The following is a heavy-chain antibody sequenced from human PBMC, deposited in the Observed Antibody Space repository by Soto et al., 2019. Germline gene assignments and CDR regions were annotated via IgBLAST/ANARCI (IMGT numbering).Heavy chain of an antibody. Sequence: QVQLVQSGAEVKKPGASVKVSCKASGYTFTSYDINWVRQATGQGLEWMGWMNPNSGNTGYAQKFQCRVTNTRNTSISTAYRELCSLRSEDTAVYYCASPSGGSTRGKYDYYIDVWCKGTTVTVSS. D-gene: IGHD2-15*01. CDR3: ASPSGGSTRGKYDYYIDV. J-gene: IGHJ6*03. CDR1: GYTFTSYD. CDR2: MNPNSGNT. V-gene: IGHV1-8*01.